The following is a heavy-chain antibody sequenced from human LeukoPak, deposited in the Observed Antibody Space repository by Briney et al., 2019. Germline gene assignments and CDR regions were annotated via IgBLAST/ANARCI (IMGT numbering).Heavy chain of an antibody. Sequence: GSLRLSCAASGFTFSDYYMSWIRQAPGKGLVWVSYISSSSSYTNYADSVKGRFTISRDNAKNSLYLQMNSLRAEDTAVYYCARDEGYSYGSCDYWGQGTLVTVSS. D-gene: IGHD5-18*01. J-gene: IGHJ4*02. CDR2: ISSSSSYT. CDR1: GFTFSDYY. V-gene: IGHV3-11*06. CDR3: ARDEGYSYGSCDY.